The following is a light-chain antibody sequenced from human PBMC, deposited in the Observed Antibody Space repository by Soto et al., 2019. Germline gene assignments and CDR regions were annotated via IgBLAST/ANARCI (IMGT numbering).Light chain of an antibody. CDR1: ESVSSSY. J-gene: IGKJ5*01. V-gene: IGKV3-20*01. CDR2: GAS. Sequence: EIVLTQSPGTLSLSPGERATLSCRASESVSSSYLAWYQQKPGQAPRLLIYGASSRATGIPDRFSGSGSGTDFTLTISRLEPEDSAVYDCQQYGSSPITFGQGTRLEIK. CDR3: QQYGSSPIT.